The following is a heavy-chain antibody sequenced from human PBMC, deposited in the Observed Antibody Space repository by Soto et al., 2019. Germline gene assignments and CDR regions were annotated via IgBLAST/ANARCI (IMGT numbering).Heavy chain of an antibody. CDR1: GCAISSGGYY. V-gene: IGHV4-31*03. CDR2: IYYSGST. Sequence: SETLSLTCTVSGCAISSGGYYLSWIRQHPGKGLEWIGYIYYSGSTYYNPSLKSRVTISVDTSKNQFSLKLSSVTAADTAVYYCARDGIWSYDVWGQGTTVTVSS. D-gene: IGHD3-10*01. J-gene: IGHJ6*02. CDR3: ARDGIWSYDV.